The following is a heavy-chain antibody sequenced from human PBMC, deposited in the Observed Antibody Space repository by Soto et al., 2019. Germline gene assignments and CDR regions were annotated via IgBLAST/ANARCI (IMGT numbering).Heavy chain of an antibody. J-gene: IGHJ6*02. D-gene: IGHD2-21*02. CDR2: ISAYTGNT. V-gene: IGHV1-18*01. CDR1: GYTFTSFG. CDR3: ATDCGGDCYSPYYYGMDV. Sequence: ASVKVSCKASGYTFTSFGINWVRQAPGQGLEWMGWISAYTGNTDYAQKFQGRVTMTTDTSTSTAYMELSSLRSEDTAVYYCATDCGGDCYSPYYYGMDVWGQGTTVTVSS.